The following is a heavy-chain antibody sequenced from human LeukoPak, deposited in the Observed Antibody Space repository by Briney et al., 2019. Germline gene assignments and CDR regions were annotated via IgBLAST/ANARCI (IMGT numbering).Heavy chain of an antibody. CDR1: GYSFTSGHD. D-gene: IGHD2-2*01. CDR2: IYHTGST. CDR3: ARYCSSTSCILRGFDY. J-gene: IGHJ4*02. V-gene: IGHV4-38-2*01. Sequence: SETLSLTCSVSGYSFTSGHDWGWIRQPPGKGLEWIGNIYHTGSTHYNPSLKSRVTISVDTSKNQFSLKLSSVTAADTAVYYCARYCSSTSCILRGFDYWGQGTLVTVSS.